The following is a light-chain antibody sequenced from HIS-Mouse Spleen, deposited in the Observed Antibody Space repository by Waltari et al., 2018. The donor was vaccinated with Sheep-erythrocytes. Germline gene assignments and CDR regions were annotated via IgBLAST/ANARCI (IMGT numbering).Light chain of an antibody. CDR3: CSYAGSYNHV. J-gene: IGLJ1*01. CDR1: SSNIGAGYD. V-gene: IGLV1-40*01. Sequence: QSVLTQPPSVSGAPGQSVTISCTGSSSNIGAGYDVHWYQQPPGTAPKLLIYGNSNRPSGVPDRFSGSKSGTSASLTISGLQAEDEADYYCCSYAGSYNHVFATGTKVTVL. CDR2: GNS.